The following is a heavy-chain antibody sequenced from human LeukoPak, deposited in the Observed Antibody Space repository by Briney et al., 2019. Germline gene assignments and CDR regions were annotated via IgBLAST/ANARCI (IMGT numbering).Heavy chain of an antibody. CDR1: GGSFSGYY. CDR3: ARTHCSGGSCYYYFDY. CDR2: INHSGST. J-gene: IGHJ4*02. V-gene: IGHV4-34*01. D-gene: IGHD2-15*01. Sequence: SETLSLTCAVYGGSFSGYYWSWIRQPPGKGLEWIGEINHSGSTNYNPSLKSRVTISVDTSKNQFSLKLSSVTAADTAVYYCARTHCSGGSCYYYFDYCGQGTLVTVSS.